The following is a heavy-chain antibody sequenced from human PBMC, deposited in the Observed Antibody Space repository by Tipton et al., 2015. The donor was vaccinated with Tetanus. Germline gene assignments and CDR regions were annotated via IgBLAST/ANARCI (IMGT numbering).Heavy chain of an antibody. D-gene: IGHD1-7*01. V-gene: IGHV3-23*01. CDR3: AKGGWNYWFDP. CDR1: EFTFSSYA. CDR2: ISAGGAST. J-gene: IGHJ5*02. Sequence: SLRLSCAASEFTFSSYAMSWVRQAPGKGLEWVSSISAGGASTYYADSVRGRFTFSRDNSRNTLYLQMNSLRAEDTAMYYCAKGGWNYWFDPWGQGTLVTVSS.